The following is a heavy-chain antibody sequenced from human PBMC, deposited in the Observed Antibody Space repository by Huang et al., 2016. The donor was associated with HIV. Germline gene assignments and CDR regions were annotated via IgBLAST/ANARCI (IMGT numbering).Heavy chain of an antibody. CDR2: INHSGTT. CDR3: ARSDSDSGCNDWFDP. V-gene: IGHV4-34*01. D-gene: IGHD2-15*01. Sequence: LSPGKGLEWIAEINHSGTTNDNPSLKSRVIISVDISHYQVSLKRSSVTAASTAIYYCARSDSDSGCNDWFDPWGQGNPVTVSS. J-gene: IGHJ5*02.